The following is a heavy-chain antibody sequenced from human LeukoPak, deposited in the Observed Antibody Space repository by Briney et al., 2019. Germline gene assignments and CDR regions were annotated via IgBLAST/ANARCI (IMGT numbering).Heavy chain of an antibody. Sequence: PGGSLRLSCAASGFTFSSYSMNWVRQAPGKGLEWVSSISSSSSSYIYYADSVKGRFTISRDNAKNSLYLQMNSLRAEDTAVYYCARDLLRYYDSSGYYYGVYWGQGTLVTVSS. CDR2: ISSSSSSYI. D-gene: IGHD3-22*01. CDR3: ARDLLRYYDSSGYYYGVY. J-gene: IGHJ4*02. V-gene: IGHV3-21*04. CDR1: GFTFSSYS.